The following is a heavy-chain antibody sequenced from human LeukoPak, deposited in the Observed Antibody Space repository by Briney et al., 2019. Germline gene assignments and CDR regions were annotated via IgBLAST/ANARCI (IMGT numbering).Heavy chain of an antibody. V-gene: IGHV1-69*13. J-gene: IGHJ4*02. D-gene: IGHD3-10*01. CDR3: AREMGSLEY. CDR2: IIPMFNRT. Sequence: SVKVSCKASGGTFSSYAISWVRQAPGQRLEWMGGIIPMFNRTTYAQNFQGRLTITADESTTTVYMELSSLTSEDTAVYYCAREMGSLEYWGQGTLVKVSS. CDR1: GGTFSSYA.